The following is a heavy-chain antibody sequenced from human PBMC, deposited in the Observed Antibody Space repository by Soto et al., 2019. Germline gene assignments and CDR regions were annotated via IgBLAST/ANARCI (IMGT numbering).Heavy chain of an antibody. V-gene: IGHV1-69*13. CDR1: GGTFSSYA. Sequence: ASVKVSCKASGGTFSSYAISWVRQAPGQGLEWMGGIIPIFGTANYAQKFQGRVTITADESTSTAYMELSSLRSEDTAVYYCARPSGVGATGAFDYWGQGTLVTVSS. CDR3: ARPSGVGATGAFDY. D-gene: IGHD1-26*01. J-gene: IGHJ4*02. CDR2: IIPIFGTA.